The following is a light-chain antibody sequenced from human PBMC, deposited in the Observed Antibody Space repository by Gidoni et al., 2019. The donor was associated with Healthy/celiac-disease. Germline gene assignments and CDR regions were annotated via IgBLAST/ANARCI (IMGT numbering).Light chain of an antibody. CDR1: QSVLYSSNNKNY. CDR2: WAS. CDR3: QQYYSTPYT. Sequence: DILMTQSPDSLAVSLCERATINCKSSQSVLYSSNNKNYLAWYQQKPGQPPKLLIYWASTRESGVPDRFSGSGSGTDFTLTISSLQAEDVAVYYCQQYYSTPYTFGQGTKLEIK. V-gene: IGKV4-1*01. J-gene: IGKJ2*01.